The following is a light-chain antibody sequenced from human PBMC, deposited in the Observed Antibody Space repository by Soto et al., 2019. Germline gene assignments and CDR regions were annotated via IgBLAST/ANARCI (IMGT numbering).Light chain of an antibody. CDR3: HQRRQWPLT. J-gene: IGKJ4*01. Sequence: EIVMTQSPATLSVSPGERATLSCRASQSVSSNLAWYQQKPGQAPRLLISDVSNRATGIPARFSGSGSGTDFTLTISSLESEDFAVYYCHQRRQWPLTFGGGTKVDIK. CDR2: DVS. V-gene: IGKV3-11*01. CDR1: QSVSSN.